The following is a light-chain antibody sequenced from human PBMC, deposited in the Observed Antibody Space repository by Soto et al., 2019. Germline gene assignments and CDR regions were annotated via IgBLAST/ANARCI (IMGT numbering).Light chain of an antibody. J-gene: IGLJ1*01. CDR2: EVY. Sequence: QSVLTQPASVSGSPRQSITISCTGASSDVGGYTYVSWYQQHPGKAPKLIIYEVYNRPSGVSHRFSGSKSGNTASLTISGLQAEDEADYYCSSYASSSTLYVFGTGTKVTVL. V-gene: IGLV2-14*01. CDR1: SSDVGGYTY. CDR3: SSYASSSTLYV.